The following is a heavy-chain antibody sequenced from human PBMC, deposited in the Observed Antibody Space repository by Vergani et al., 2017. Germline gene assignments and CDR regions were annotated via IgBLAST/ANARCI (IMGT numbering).Heavy chain of an antibody. V-gene: IGHV1-69*01. CDR2: IIPIFGTA. CDR3: AGGVTYYYDSSGQPEYYFDY. J-gene: IGHJ4*02. CDR1: GGTFSSYA. Sequence: QVQLVQSGAEVKKPGSSVKVSCKASGGTFSSYAISWVRQAPGQGLEWMGGIIPIFGTANYAQKFQGRVTITADESTSTAYMGLGSLRSEDTAVYYCAGGVTYYYDSSGQPEYYFDYWGQGTLVTVSS. D-gene: IGHD3-22*01.